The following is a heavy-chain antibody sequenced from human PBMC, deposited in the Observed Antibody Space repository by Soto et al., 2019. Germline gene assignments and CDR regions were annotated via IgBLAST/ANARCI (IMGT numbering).Heavy chain of an antibody. D-gene: IGHD2-15*01. CDR2: ITSDGGT. CDR1: GFTFSSNV. V-gene: IGHV3-23*01. Sequence: EVQVLESGGGLVQPGGSLRLSCEASGFTFSSNVMTWIRQAPGKGPXXXXTITSDGGTYYADSVKGRFAMSRDTSKSTLYLQMNNLGAEDTAAYYCAPHVSCSGGSCQYDAFDIRGQGTMVTVSS. J-gene: IGHJ3*02. CDR3: APHVSCSGGSCQYDAFDI.